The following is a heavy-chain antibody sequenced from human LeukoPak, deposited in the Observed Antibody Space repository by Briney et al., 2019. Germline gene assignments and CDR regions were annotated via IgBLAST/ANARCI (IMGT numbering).Heavy chain of an antibody. CDR2: INQDGSEK. Sequence: GGSLRLSCAASGFSFNNYRMSWVRQAPGKGLEWVASINQDGSEKYYVDPVKGRFTISRDSAEKSLYLQVNSLRAEDTAAYYCARDKDRSFDWFDRRPGGDAFDIWGQGTMVTVSS. V-gene: IGHV3-7*01. J-gene: IGHJ3*02. D-gene: IGHD3-9*01. CDR1: GFSFNNYR. CDR3: ARDKDRSFDWFDRRPGGDAFDI.